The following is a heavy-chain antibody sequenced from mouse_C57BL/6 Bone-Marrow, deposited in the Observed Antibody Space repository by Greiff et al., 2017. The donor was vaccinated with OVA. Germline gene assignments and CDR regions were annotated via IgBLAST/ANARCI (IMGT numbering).Heavy chain of an antibody. J-gene: IGHJ1*03. Sequence: QVQLQQPGAELVRPGTSVKLSCKASGYTFTSYWMHWVKQRPGQGLEWIGVIDPSDSYTNYNQKFTGKATLTVDTSSSTAYMQLSSLTSEDSAVYYCARCFYYGSSPWYFDVWGTGTTVTVSS. V-gene: IGHV1-59*01. D-gene: IGHD1-1*01. CDR2: IDPSDSYT. CDR3: ARCFYYGSSPWYFDV. CDR1: GYTFTSYW.